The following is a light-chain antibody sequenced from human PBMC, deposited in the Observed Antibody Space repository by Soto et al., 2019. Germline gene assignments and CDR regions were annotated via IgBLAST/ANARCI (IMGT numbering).Light chain of an antibody. CDR2: EVT. CDR3: CSYAGGDTFRYV. CDR1: SSDVGRYNL. J-gene: IGLJ1*01. Sequence: QSALTQPASVSGSPGQSITISCTGTSSDVGRYNLVSWYQQHPGKAPKVMIYEVTKRPSGVSNRFSGSKSGNTASLTISGLQAEDEAHYYCCSYAGGDTFRYVFGTGTKVTVL. V-gene: IGLV2-23*02.